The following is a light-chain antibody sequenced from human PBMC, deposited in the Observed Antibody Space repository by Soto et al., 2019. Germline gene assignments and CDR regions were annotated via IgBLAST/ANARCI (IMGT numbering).Light chain of an antibody. V-gene: IGLV2-14*03. CDR3: SAYTVSRTYV. J-gene: IGLJ1*01. Sequence: QCALTQPASVSGSPGQSITISCTGTSSDVGAYNFVSWHQQHPGKAPKLMIYNVYDRPSGISYRFSGSKYGNTASLTISGLQGEDEADYYCSAYTVSRTYVFGTGTKVTVL. CDR2: NVY. CDR1: SSDVGAYNF.